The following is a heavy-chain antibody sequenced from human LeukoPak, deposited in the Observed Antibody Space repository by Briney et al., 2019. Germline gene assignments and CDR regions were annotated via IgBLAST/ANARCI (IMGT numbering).Heavy chain of an antibody. D-gene: IGHD6-19*01. CDR1: GFDISINY. CDR3: ARVRAHRPAYTNGWYNDF. V-gene: IGHV3-53*01. J-gene: IGHJ4*02. CDR2: IHRGGNT. Sequence: GGSLRLSCAASGFDISINYMTWVRQAPGKGLEWISVIHRGGNTCYADSVKGRFTISRDKSKNTLYLQMNSLRAEDTAVYYCARVRAHRPAYTNGWYNDFWGLGTLVTVSS.